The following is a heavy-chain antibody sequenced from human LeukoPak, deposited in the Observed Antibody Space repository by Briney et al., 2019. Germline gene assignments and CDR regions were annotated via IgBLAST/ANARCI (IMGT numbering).Heavy chain of an antibody. CDR2: INPNDGDT. V-gene: IGHV1-2*02. D-gene: IGHD2-2*01. CDR3: ARANFLYCSSSTCLFDY. CDR1: RYTFSDYY. J-gene: IGHJ4*02. Sequence: ASVKVSCKASRYTFSDYYMHSVRQTPGQGGECMGWINPNDGDTNYAQKFQGRVTMTRDTSISTAHMEVSRLRSDDTAVYYCARANFLYCSSSTCLFDYWGQGTLVTVSS.